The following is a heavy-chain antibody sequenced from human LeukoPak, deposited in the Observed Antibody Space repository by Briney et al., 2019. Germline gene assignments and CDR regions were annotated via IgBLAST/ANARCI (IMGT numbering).Heavy chain of an antibody. J-gene: IGHJ6*02. CDR3: ARDGRFIVADYYYGMDV. Sequence: ASVKVSCKASGYTFTSYGISWVRQAPGQSLEWMGWINSANGNTKYSQKFLGRVTITRDTSASTAYMELSSLRSEDTAVYYCARDGRFIVADYYYGMDVWGQGTTVTVSS. D-gene: IGHD1-26*01. CDR2: INSANGNT. V-gene: IGHV1-3*04. CDR1: GYTFTSYG.